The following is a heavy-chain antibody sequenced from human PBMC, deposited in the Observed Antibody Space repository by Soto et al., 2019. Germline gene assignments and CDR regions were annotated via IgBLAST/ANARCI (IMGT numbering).Heavy chain of an antibody. D-gene: IGHD3-22*01. CDR2: IKSDGSGT. Sequence: EVQLVESGGGLVQPGGSLRLSCAASGFTFSSYWMHRVRQAPGKGLVWVSRIKSDGSGTSYADSVKGRLTISRDNAKNTLYLQMNSLRAEDTAVYYCARGDGDYYDGNGYLGRHWGQGTLVTVSS. CDR1: GFTFSSYW. CDR3: ARGDGDYYDGNGYLGRH. J-gene: IGHJ4*02. V-gene: IGHV3-74*01.